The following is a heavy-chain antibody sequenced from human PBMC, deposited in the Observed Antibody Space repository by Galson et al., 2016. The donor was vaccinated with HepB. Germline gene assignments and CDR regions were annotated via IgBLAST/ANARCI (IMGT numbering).Heavy chain of an antibody. CDR2: IKSYTDGGTT. CDR1: GFTFSHYA. CDR3: TTSSTRGYTYGPSAY. J-gene: IGHJ4*02. V-gene: IGHV3-15*01. D-gene: IGHD5-18*01. Sequence: SLRLSCAASGFTFSHYAMAWVRQAPGKGLEWVGRIKSYTDGGTTEYAAPMKGRFTFSRDESNNRLYLQMNSLKTEDTAVYYCTTSSTRGYTYGPSAYWGRGTLVAVSS.